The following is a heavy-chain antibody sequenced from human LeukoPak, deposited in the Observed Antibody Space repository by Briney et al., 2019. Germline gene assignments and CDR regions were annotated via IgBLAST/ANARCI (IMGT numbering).Heavy chain of an antibody. V-gene: IGHV3-20*01. CDR3: ARTTRTHLWSGYYSHYYYYMDV. D-gene: IGHD3-3*01. J-gene: IGHJ6*03. Sequence: GGSLRLSCAASGFTFDDYGMSWVRQAPGKGLEWVSGINWNGGSTGYADSVKGRFTISRDNAKNSLYLQMNSLRAEDTALYHCARTTRTHLWSGYYSHYYYYMDVWGKGTTVTVSS. CDR1: GFTFDDYG. CDR2: INWNGGST.